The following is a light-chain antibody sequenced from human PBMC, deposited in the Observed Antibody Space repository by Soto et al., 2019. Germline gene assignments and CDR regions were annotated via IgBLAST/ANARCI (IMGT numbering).Light chain of an antibody. CDR3: SSYRSSGAVV. Sequence: QLVLTQPASVSGSPGQSITISCTGASYVSWYQQHPGKAPKLMIYDVSNRPSGVSNRFSGSKSGNTASLTISGLQAEDEAVYYCSSYRSSGAVVFGGGTKLTVL. V-gene: IGLV2-14*01. CDR2: DVS. CDR1: SY. J-gene: IGLJ3*02.